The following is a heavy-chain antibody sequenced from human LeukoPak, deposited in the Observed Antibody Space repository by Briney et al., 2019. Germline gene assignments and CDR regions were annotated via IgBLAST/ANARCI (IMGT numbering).Heavy chain of an antibody. J-gene: IGHJ5*02. D-gene: IGHD3-9*01. CDR1: GYIFTTYA. CDR2: ISPYNGNT. V-gene: IGHV1-18*01. Sequence: GASVKVSCKTSGYIFTTYAITWVRQAPGQGLEWMGWISPYNGNTAYAQKLQGRVTMTTDRSTSTAYMELRNLKSDDTAVFYCARVSYDILTRRFDPWGQGTLVTVSS. CDR3: ARVSYDILTRRFDP.